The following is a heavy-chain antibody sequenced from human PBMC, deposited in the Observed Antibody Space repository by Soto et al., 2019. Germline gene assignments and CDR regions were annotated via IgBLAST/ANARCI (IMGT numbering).Heavy chain of an antibody. V-gene: IGHV3-30*18. CDR1: GFTFSSYG. J-gene: IGHJ6*02. Sequence: PGGSLRLSCAASGFTFSSYGMHWVRQAPGKGLEWVAVISYDGSNKYYADSVKGRFTISRDNSKNTLYLQMNSLRAEDTAVYYCAKDPLPALRRPLYGMDVWGQGTTVTVSS. CDR3: AKDPLPALRRPLYGMDV. CDR2: ISYDGSNK. D-gene: IGHD4-17*01.